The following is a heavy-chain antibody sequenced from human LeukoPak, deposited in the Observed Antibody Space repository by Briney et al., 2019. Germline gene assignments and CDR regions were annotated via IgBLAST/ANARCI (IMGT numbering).Heavy chain of an antibody. Sequence: GGSLRLSCAASGFTLTTYAMTWVRQAPGKGLEWVSGITASGPTTYYADSVKGRFTFSRDNSKNTLYLQMNSLRAEDTAVYYCVKDADDYVSYFDYWGQGTLVTVSS. D-gene: IGHD4-17*01. CDR2: ITASGPTT. V-gene: IGHV3-23*01. J-gene: IGHJ4*02. CDR3: VKDADDYVSYFDY. CDR1: GFTLTTYA.